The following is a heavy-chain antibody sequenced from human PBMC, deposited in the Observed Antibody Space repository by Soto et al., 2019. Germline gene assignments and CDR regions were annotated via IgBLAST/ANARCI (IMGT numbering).Heavy chain of an antibody. CDR1: GFTFSNYG. Sequence: PGGTLRLSCAASGFTFSNYGMHWVRQAPGKGLDWVAVISYDGNNKYYADSVKGRFTISRDNSKNALYLQMNSLRAEDTAVLYCAKDVDDFCSWGLRYGMDVWGQGTTVTVSS. J-gene: IGHJ6*02. D-gene: IGHD3-3*01. CDR2: ISYDGNNK. V-gene: IGHV3-30*18. CDR3: AKDVDDFCSWGLRYGMDV.